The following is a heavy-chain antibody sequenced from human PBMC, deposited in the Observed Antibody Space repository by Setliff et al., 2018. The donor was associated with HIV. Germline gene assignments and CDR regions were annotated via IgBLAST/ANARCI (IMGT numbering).Heavy chain of an antibody. V-gene: IGHV3-48*03. Sequence: PGGSLRLSCAASGFTFSSYEMNWVRQAPGKGLEWVSYISNSGSTIYYADSVKGRFTISRDNAKNSLYLQMDSLRAEDTAVYYCARGGDRGPCYYYGMDVWGQGTTVTVSS. CDR1: GFTFSSYE. D-gene: IGHD3-10*01. CDR3: ARGGDRGPCYYYGMDV. J-gene: IGHJ6*02. CDR2: ISNSGSTI.